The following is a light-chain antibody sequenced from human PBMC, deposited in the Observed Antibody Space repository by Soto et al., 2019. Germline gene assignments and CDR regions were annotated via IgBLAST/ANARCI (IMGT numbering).Light chain of an antibody. CDR2: EVS. CDR1: SSDVGAYNY. CDR3: SSYTSSSTLDL. V-gene: IGLV2-14*01. J-gene: IGLJ1*01. Sequence: QSALTQPASVSGSPGQSITISCTGTSSDVGAYNYVSWYQHHPGKAPKLMIYEVSNRPPGVSIRFSGSKSGNTASLTISGLQAEYEAHYYCSSYTSSSTLDLFGTGTKLTVL.